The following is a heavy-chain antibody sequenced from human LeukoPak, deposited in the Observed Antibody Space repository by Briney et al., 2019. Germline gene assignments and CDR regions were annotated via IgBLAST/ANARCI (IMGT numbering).Heavy chain of an antibody. J-gene: IGHJ5*02. V-gene: IGHV1-2*02. CDR1: GYTFTGYY. Sequence: ASVKVSCKASGYTFTGYYMHWVRQAPGQGLEWMGWINSSSGGTNYAQKFQGRVTMTRDTSISTAYMELSRLRSDDTAVYYCARDLMVRGVIITFWFDPWGQGTLVTVSS. CDR2: INSSSGGT. CDR3: ARDLMVRGVIITFWFDP. D-gene: IGHD3-10*01.